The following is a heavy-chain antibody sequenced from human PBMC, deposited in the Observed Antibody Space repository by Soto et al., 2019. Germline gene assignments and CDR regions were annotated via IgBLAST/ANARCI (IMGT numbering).Heavy chain of an antibody. CDR1: GFTFSSYA. D-gene: IGHD3-3*01. V-gene: IGHV3-23*01. J-gene: IGHJ5*02. CDR3: SKDHLRLTSHGFDP. Sequence: EVQLLESGGGLVQPGGSLRLSCAASGFTFSSYAMSWVRQAPGKGLEWVSAISGSGGSTYYADSVKGRFTISSDNSKNTLYLQMNSLRAEDTAVYYFSKDHLRLTSHGFDPWGQGTLVTVSS. CDR2: ISGSGGST.